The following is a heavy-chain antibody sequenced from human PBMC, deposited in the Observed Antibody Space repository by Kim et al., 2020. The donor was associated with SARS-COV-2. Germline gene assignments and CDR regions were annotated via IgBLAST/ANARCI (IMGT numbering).Heavy chain of an antibody. CDR3: ARQTGLLNYFDP. J-gene: IGHJ5*02. D-gene: IGHD1-1*01. V-gene: IGHV5-51*01. CDR1: GYTFTSHW. CDR2: IYPGDSDT. Sequence: GESQKISCKSSGYTFTSHWIGWVRQMPGKGLEWMGIIYPGDSDTRYSPSFQGHVTISADKSISTAYLQWSSLKASDTAMYYCARQTGLLNYFDPWGQGTLVTVSS.